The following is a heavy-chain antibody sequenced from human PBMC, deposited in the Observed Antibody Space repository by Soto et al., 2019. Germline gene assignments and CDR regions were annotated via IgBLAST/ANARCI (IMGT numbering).Heavy chain of an antibody. J-gene: IGHJ4*02. V-gene: IGHV4-34*01. CDR3: ARGGNCSGGSCYSSFDY. CDR2: INHRGST. Sequence: QVQLQQWGAGLLKPSETLSLTCAVYGGSFSGYYWSWIRQPPGKGLEWIGEINHRGSTNYNPSLKSTATISVDTSQNRFSLKLSSVTAADTAVYYCARGGNCSGGSCYSSFDYWGQGTLVTVSS. D-gene: IGHD2-15*01. CDR1: GGSFSGYY.